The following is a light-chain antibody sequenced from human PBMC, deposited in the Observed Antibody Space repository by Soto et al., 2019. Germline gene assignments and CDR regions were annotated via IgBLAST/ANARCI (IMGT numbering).Light chain of an antibody. CDR3: QYYGSSST. J-gene: IGKJ1*01. CDR2: GAS. V-gene: IGKV3-20*01. CDR1: QSVSSSY. Sequence: EIVLTQSPGTLSLSPGERATLSCRASQSVSSSYLAWYQQKPGQAPRLLIYGASSRATGIPDRFSGSESGTDFTLTISRLEPADFAVYYCQYYGSSSTVGQGTKVDIK.